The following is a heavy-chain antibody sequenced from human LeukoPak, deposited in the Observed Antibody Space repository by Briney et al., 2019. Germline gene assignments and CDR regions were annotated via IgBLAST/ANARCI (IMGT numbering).Heavy chain of an antibody. V-gene: IGHV3-23*01. CDR3: ARGMRITMVRGVIPHDY. Sequence: QAGGSLRLSCAASGFTFSSYAMSWVRQGPGKRLEWVSAISSGAGTTGYADSVKGRFTISRDNAKNTLYLQMNSLRAEDTAVYYCARGMRITMVRGVIPHDYWGQGTLVTVSS. J-gene: IGHJ4*02. CDR2: ISSGAGTT. D-gene: IGHD3-10*01. CDR1: GFTFSSYA.